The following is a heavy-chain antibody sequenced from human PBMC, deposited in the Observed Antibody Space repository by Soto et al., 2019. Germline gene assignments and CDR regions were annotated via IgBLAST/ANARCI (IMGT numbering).Heavy chain of an antibody. Sequence: LSLTCAVYGGSFSGYYWSWIRQPPGKGLEWIGEINHSGSTNYNPSLKSRVTISVDTSKNQFSLKLSSVTAADTAVYYCARMSGNCSSTSCYLGSRNYYYYYGMDVWGQGTTVTVSS. CDR1: GGSFSGYY. CDR3: ARMSGNCSSTSCYLGSRNYYYYYGMDV. J-gene: IGHJ6*02. D-gene: IGHD2-2*03. CDR2: INHSGST. V-gene: IGHV4-34*01.